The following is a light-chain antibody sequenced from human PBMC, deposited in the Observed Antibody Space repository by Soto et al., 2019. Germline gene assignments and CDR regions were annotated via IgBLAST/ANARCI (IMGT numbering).Light chain of an antibody. CDR1: QDIDSY. Sequence: TQLTQMPPPLYASVGVSVSITCRASQDIDSYLTWYQQNPGKVPQLLIYEASTLQSGVPSRFSGSGSGTDFTLAISSLQADDFATYYCQQSHSYPRTFGRGTKVDIK. J-gene: IGKJ1*01. V-gene: IGKV1-9*01. CDR2: EAS. CDR3: QQSHSYPRT.